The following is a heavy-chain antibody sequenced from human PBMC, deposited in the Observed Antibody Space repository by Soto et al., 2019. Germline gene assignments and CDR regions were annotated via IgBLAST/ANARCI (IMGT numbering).Heavy chain of an antibody. J-gene: IGHJ4*02. CDR1: GYTFTSYG. Sequence: ASVKVSCKASGYTFTSYGISWVRQAPGQGLEWMGWISAYKGNTNYAQKLQGRVTMTTDTSTSTAYMELRSLRSDDTAVYYCARGDHYDSSGFPSDYWGQGTLVTVSS. D-gene: IGHD3-22*01. CDR3: ARGDHYDSSGFPSDY. V-gene: IGHV1-18*01. CDR2: ISAYKGNT.